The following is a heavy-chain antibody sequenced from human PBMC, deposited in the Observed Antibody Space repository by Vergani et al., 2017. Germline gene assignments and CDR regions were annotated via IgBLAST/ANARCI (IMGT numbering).Heavy chain of an antibody. CDR2: INPSGGST. Sequence: QVQLVQSGAEVKKPGASVKVSCKASGYTFTSYYMHWVRQAPGQGLEWMGIINPSGGSTSYAQKFQGRVTMTRDTSTSTVYMELSSLRSEDTAVYYCAGDGQSITMIVVVITTFDYWGQGTLVTVSS. CDR3: AGDGQSITMIVVVITTFDY. V-gene: IGHV1-46*01. J-gene: IGHJ4*02. CDR1: GYTFTSYY. D-gene: IGHD3-22*01.